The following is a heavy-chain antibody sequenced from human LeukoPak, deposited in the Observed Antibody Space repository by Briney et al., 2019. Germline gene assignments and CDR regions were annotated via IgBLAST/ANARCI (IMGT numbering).Heavy chain of an antibody. CDR1: GYTFTGYY. CDR2: INPNSGGT. D-gene: IGHD3-10*01. CDR3: AVRWFGELYPYY. J-gene: IGHJ4*01. V-gene: IGHV1-2*02. Sequence: RASVKVSCKASGYTFTGYYMHWVRQAPGQGLEWMGWINPNSGGTNYAQEFQGRATMTRDTSISTAYMELSRLRSDDTAVYYCAVRWFGELYPYYWGHGTLVTVSS.